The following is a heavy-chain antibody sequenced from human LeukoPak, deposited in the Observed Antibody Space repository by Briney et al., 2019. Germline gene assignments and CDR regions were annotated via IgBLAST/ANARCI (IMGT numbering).Heavy chain of an antibody. Sequence: PGGSLRLSCAASGFTFSSYWMHWARQAPGKGLGWVSRINSDGSSTSYADSVKGRFTISRDNAKNTLYLQMNSLRAEDTAVYYCARGGSSSPRASFDYWGQGTLVTVSS. D-gene: IGHD6-13*01. CDR2: INSDGSST. CDR3: ARGGSSSPRASFDY. CDR1: GFTFSSYW. V-gene: IGHV3-74*01. J-gene: IGHJ4*02.